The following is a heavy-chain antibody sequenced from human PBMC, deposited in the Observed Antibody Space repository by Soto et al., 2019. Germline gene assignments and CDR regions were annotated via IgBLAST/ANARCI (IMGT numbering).Heavy chain of an antibody. CDR3: ARWVGGSMSDNSGKYDS. CDR2: VSYDGTKK. CDR1: GFTFSRNG. V-gene: IGHV3-30*03. J-gene: IGHJ5*01. D-gene: IGHD3-22*01. Sequence: QVQLVESGGGVVQPGTSLRLTCAGSGFTFSRNGMHWVRQAPGKGLEWVALVSYDGTKKYYVDSVKGRFTICRDNSENTLYLQMNRLRAEDTAVYYCARWVGGSMSDNSGKYDSWGQGTLVTVSS.